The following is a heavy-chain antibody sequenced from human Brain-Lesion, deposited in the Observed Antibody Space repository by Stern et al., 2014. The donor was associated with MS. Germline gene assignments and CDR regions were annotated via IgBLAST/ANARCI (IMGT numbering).Heavy chain of an antibody. J-gene: IGHJ4*02. CDR2: IFPRDSNT. Sequence: EVQLVESGAEVKKPGESLKISCEASGYLFDDYWIGWVRQMSGRGLELVAIIFPRDSNTRYSPSVKAQAPIPAEKPISPAFWQWSSLRPRDTAMYYCASSPATPSGYDRFDYWGQGALVTVSS. V-gene: IGHV5-51*04. D-gene: IGHD5-12*01. CDR1: GYLFDDYW. CDR3: ASSPATPSGYDRFDY.